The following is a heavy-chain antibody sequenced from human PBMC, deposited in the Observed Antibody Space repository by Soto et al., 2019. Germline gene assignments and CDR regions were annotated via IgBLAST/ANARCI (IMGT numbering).Heavy chain of an antibody. J-gene: IGHJ6*02. Sequence: EVQLVESGGGLVQPGGSLRLSCAASGFTFSSYWMSWVRQAPGKGLEWVANIKQDGSEKDYVDSVKGRFTISRDNAKNSLYLQINSLRAEGTAVYYCARAGSWYGHSYYYYGMDVWGQGTTVTVSS. CDR1: GFTFSSYW. CDR2: IKQDGSEK. D-gene: IGHD6-13*01. CDR3: ARAGSWYGHSYYYYGMDV. V-gene: IGHV3-7*01.